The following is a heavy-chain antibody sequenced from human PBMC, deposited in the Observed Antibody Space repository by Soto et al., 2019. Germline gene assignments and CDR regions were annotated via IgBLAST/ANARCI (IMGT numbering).Heavy chain of an antibody. CDR2: IYYSQTT. J-gene: IGHJ4*02. D-gene: IGHD6-19*01. V-gene: IGHV4-31*03. Sequence: QVQLQESGPGLVKPSQTLSLTCTVSGGSISSRGYYWTWIRQHPGKGLEWIGYIYYSQTTYYNPSPNSRITISVDTSKNQFSRKLSPVTAAATAVYYCARAKSGGGGVAVAGHFDYWGQGTLVTVSS. CDR1: GGSISSRGYY. CDR3: ARAKSGGGGVAVAGHFDY.